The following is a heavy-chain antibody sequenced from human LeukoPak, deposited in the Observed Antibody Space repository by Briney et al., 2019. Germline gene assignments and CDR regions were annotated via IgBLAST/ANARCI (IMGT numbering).Heavy chain of an antibody. CDR3: VKEHCSSTSCFYFDY. Sequence: PGGSLRLFCSASGFTLSNFGMHWVRQAPGKGLEYVSAISGIGGSTHYADSVKGRFTISRDNSKNTLYLQMTSLKAEDTAVYYCVKEHCSSTSCFYFDYWGQGTLVTVSS. D-gene: IGHD2-2*01. CDR2: ISGIGGST. J-gene: IGHJ4*02. V-gene: IGHV3-64D*06. CDR1: GFTLSNFG.